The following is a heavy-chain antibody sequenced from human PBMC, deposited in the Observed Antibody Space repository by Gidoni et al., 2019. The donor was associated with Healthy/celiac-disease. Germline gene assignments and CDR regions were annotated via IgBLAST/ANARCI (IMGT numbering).Heavy chain of an antibody. CDR3: ARTPIAAAGMFDY. V-gene: IGHV4-39*01. J-gene: IGHJ4*02. CDR1: GGSISSSSYY. Sequence: QLQLQESGPGLVKPSETLSLTCTVSGGSISSSSYYWGWIRQPPGKGLEWIGSIYYSGSTYYHPSLKRRVTISVDTSKNQFSLKLSSVTAADTAVYYCARTPIAAAGMFDYWGQGTLVTVSS. CDR2: IYYSGST. D-gene: IGHD6-13*01.